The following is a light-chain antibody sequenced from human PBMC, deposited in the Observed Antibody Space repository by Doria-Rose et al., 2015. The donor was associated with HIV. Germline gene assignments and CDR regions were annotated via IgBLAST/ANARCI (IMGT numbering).Light chain of an antibody. CDR3: QQYYSTLKYT. CDR2: AAS. CDR1: RDISNS. V-gene: IGKV1-NL1*01. J-gene: IGKJ2*01. Sequence: DIQVTQSPSSLSASVGDRVTITCRASRDISNSVAWYQKRPGKGPQLLLYAASRLENGVPSRFSGSGSGTDFTLTINSLQPEDFATYVGQQYYSTLKYTGGQGKKPE.